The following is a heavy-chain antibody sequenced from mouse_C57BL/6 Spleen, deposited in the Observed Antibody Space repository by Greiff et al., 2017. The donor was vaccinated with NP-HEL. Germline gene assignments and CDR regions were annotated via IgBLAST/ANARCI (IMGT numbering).Heavy chain of an antibody. J-gene: IGHJ4*01. D-gene: IGHD3-1*01. CDR1: GYSFTSYY. CDR2: IYPGSGNT. Sequence: VKLQESGPELVKPGASVKISCKASGYSFTSYYIHWVKQRPGQGLEWIGWIYPGSGNTKYNEKFKGKATLTADTSSSTAYMQLSSLTSEDSAVYYCASMGYGDYYAMDYWGQGTSVTVSS. CDR3: ASMGYGDYYAMDY. V-gene: IGHV1-66*01.